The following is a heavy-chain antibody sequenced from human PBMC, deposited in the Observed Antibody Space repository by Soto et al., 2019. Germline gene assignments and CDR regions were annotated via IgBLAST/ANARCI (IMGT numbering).Heavy chain of an antibody. CDR3: AADSGAYCSGGSCYSSYGMDV. V-gene: IGHV1-58*01. CDR2: IVVGSGNT. CDR1: GFTFTSSA. J-gene: IGHJ6*02. D-gene: IGHD2-15*01. Sequence: ASVKVSCKASGFTFTSSAVQWVRQARGQRLEWIGWIVVGSGNTNYAQKFQERVTITRDMSTSTAYMELSSLRSEDTAVYYCAADSGAYCSGGSCYSSYGMDVWGQGTTVTVSS.